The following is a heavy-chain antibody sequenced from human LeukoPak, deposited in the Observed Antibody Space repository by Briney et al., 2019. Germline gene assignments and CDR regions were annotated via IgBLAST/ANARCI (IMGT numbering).Heavy chain of an antibody. V-gene: IGHV4-34*01. CDR1: GGSFSGYY. Sequence: PSETLSLTCAVYGGSFSGYYWSWIRQPPGKGLEWIGEINHSGSTNYNPSLKSRVTISVDTSKNQFSLKLSSVTAADTAVYYCARGEKEGGIFHFWSGPPGGFGHWGQGTLVNVSS. CDR2: INHSGST. CDR3: ARGEKEGGIFHFWSGPPGGFGH. D-gene: IGHD3-3*02. J-gene: IGHJ4*01.